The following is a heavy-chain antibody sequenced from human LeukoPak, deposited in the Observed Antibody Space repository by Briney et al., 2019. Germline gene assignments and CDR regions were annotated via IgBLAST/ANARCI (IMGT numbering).Heavy chain of an antibody. V-gene: IGHV1-69*04. CDR1: GGTFSSYA. D-gene: IGHD2-21*02. J-gene: IGHJ4*02. Sequence: ASVKVSCKASGGTFSSYAISWVRQAPGQGLEWMGRIIPILGIANYAQKFQGRVTITADKSTSTAYMGLSSLRSEDTAVYYCASSDCGGDCYSDYWGQGTLVTVSS. CDR2: IIPILGIA. CDR3: ASSDCGGDCYSDY.